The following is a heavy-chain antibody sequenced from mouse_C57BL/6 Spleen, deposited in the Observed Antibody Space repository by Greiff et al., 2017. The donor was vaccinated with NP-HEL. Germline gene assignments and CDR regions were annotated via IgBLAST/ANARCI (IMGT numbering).Heavy chain of an antibody. CDR3: ARDTTAPLRLEAMDY. Sequence: VQLQQSGAELAKPGASVKLSCKASGYTFTSYWMHWVKQRPGQGLEWIGYINPSSGYTKYNQKFKDKATWTADKSSSTAYMQLSSLTYEDSAVQYCARDTTAPLRLEAMDYWGQGTSVTVSS. CDR1: GYTFTSYW. D-gene: IGHD1-2*01. V-gene: IGHV1-7*01. CDR2: INPSSGYT. J-gene: IGHJ4*01.